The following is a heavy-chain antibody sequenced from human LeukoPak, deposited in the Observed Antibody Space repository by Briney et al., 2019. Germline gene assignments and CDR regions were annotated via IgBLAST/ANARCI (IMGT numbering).Heavy chain of an antibody. V-gene: IGHV4-30-4*02. CDR1: GGSISSGDYY. CDR3: ARDSSSWYNYYYYMDV. Sequence: SETLSLTCTVSGGSISSGDYYWSWIRQPPGKGLEWIGYIYYSGTTYYNPSLKSRVAISVDTSKNQFSLKLSSVTAADTAVYYCARDSSSWYNYYYYMDVWGKGTTVTVSS. J-gene: IGHJ6*03. CDR2: IYYSGTT. D-gene: IGHD6-13*01.